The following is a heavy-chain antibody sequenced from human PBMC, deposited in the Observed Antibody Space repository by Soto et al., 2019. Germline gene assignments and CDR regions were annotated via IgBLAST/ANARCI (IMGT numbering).Heavy chain of an antibody. Sequence: PGGSLRLSCAASGFTFSSYAMHWVRQAPGKGLEWVAVISYDGSNKYYADSVKGRFTISRDNSKNTLYLQMNSLRAEDTAVYYCAREHCSGGSCYFGYFDYWGQGTLVTDSS. V-gene: IGHV3-30-3*01. D-gene: IGHD2-15*01. J-gene: IGHJ4*02. CDR1: GFTFSSYA. CDR3: AREHCSGGSCYFGYFDY. CDR2: ISYDGSNK.